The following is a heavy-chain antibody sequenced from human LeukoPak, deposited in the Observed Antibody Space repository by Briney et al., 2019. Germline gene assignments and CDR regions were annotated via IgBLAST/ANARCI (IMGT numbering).Heavy chain of an antibody. D-gene: IGHD3-3*01. CDR2: ISSSGSAD. CDR1: GFTFSDYY. J-gene: IGHJ4*02. V-gene: IGHV3-11*04. CDR3: ARTQKYYDLWSGMN. Sequence: GRSVRLSCAATGFTFSDYYMSWLRQAPGKGLEWISYISSSGSADYYADSVQGRFTVSRDNAKSSLYLQMNSLRAEDTAVYYCARTQKYYDLWSGMNWGQGTLVTVSS.